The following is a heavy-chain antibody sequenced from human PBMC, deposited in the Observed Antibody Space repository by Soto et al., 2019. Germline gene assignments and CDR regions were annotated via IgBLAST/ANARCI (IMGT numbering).Heavy chain of an antibody. V-gene: IGHV4-31*03. J-gene: IGHJ5*02. Sequence: SETLSLTCTVSGYSVCNGAYYWGWIRQLPGKDLEWIIYMHYSGTTYYNPSLRSRVTMSLDTSKNQFSLELSSVTAADTAVYYCARYYFDFGGYSNWFDPWGRGTLVTV. CDR3: ARYYFDFGGYSNWFDP. CDR1: GYSVCNGAYY. D-gene: IGHD3-22*01. CDR2: MHYSGTT.